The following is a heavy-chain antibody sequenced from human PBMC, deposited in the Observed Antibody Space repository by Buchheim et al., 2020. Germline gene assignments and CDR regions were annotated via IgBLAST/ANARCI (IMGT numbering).Heavy chain of an antibody. CDR3: ARDLSGSQDY. Sequence: EVQLEESGGGLVQPGGSLRLSCAASGFTLRIYWMHWVRHAPGKGLEWVSRINEDGSFTNYADSVKGRFTISRDNAENTLYLQMTSLRVEETAMYYCARDLSGSQDYWGQGTL. J-gene: IGHJ4*02. CDR2: INEDGSFT. D-gene: IGHD1-26*01. V-gene: IGHV3-74*01. CDR1: GFTLRIYW.